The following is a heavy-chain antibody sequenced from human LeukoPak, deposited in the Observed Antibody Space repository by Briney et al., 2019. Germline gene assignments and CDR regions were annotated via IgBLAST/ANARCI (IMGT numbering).Heavy chain of an antibody. CDR2: INTDGSST. D-gene: IGHD6-13*01. V-gene: IGHV3-74*01. J-gene: IGHJ4*02. CDR3: ARVGSSSWYSAGWFDY. CDR1: GFTFSSYW. Sequence: GGSLRLSWAAAGFTFSSYWMHWVRHAPGEGLGWVSRINTDGSSTSYGDSVKGRFTISSDNAKNTLYLQMNSLRAEDTAVYYCARVGSSSWYSAGWFDYWGQGTVVTVSS.